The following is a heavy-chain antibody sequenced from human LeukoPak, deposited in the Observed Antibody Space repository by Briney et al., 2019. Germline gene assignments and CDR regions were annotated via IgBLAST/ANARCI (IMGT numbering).Heavy chain of an antibody. D-gene: IGHD2-2*01. Sequence: ASVKVSCKASGYTFTGYYIHWVRQAPGRGLEWMGWINPGSGGTKYAQNFQGRVTMTRDTSISAAYMDLTRLTFDDTAVYYCARGHAYCSSTSCYPFDYWGQGTLVTVSS. CDR1: GYTFTGYY. CDR2: INPGSGGT. J-gene: IGHJ4*02. V-gene: IGHV1-2*02. CDR3: ARGHAYCSSTSCYPFDY.